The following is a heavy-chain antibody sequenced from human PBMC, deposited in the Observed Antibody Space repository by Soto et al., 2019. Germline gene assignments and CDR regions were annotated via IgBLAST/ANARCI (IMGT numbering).Heavy chain of an antibody. Sequence: PGGSLRLSCSASGFTFSTYAMHWVRQAPGKGLEFVSTISSNGGSTYYADSVKGRFTVSRDNSMNTLYLQMSSLTAEDTAVYYCVKSPGYWGQGTLVTVSS. V-gene: IGHV3-64D*08. J-gene: IGHJ4*02. CDR2: ISSNGGST. CDR3: VKSPGY. D-gene: IGHD1-1*01. CDR1: GFTFSTYA.